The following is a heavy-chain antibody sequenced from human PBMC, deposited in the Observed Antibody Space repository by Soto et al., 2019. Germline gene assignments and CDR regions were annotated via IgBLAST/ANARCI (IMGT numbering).Heavy chain of an antibody. V-gene: IGHV5-10-1*01. J-gene: IGHJ5*02. CDR2: IDPTDSYT. D-gene: IGHD2-21*02. CDR3: ARHFRGRLPSGGFDP. CDR1: GYNFSTYW. Sequence: LGESLKISCTGSGYNFSTYWISWVRQMPGKGLEWMGKIDPTDSYTNYSPSFQGRVSISADKSIDTSYLQWSSLKASDTAMYYCARHFRGRLPSGGFDPWGHGTLVTVSS.